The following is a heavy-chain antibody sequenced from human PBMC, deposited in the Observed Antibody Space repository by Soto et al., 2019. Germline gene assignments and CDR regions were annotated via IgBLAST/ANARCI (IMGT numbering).Heavy chain of an antibody. V-gene: IGHV1-2*02. Sequence: QVQLVQSGAEVKKPGASVKVSCKASGYTFTGYYMHWVRQAPGQGLEWMGWINPNSGGTNYAQKFQGRVTMTRDTSISTAYMELSRLRSDDTAGYYCARESVVYNWNRQYYFDYWGQGTLVTGSS. J-gene: IGHJ4*02. CDR3: ARESVVYNWNRQYYFDY. CDR1: GYTFTGYY. CDR2: INPNSGGT. D-gene: IGHD1-20*01.